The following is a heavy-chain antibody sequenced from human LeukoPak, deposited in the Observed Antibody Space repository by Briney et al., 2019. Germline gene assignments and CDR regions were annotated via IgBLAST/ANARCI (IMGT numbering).Heavy chain of an antibody. CDR3: ARAVYSSSSGWDPLLLKPDPLLLQNNWFDP. J-gene: IGHJ5*02. CDR1: GGSISSYY. CDR2: IYYSGST. V-gene: IGHV4-59*01. Sequence: SETLSLTCTVSGGSISSYYWSWIRQPPGKGLEWIGYIYYSGSTNYNPSLKSRVTISVDTSKNQFSLKLSSVTAADTAVYYCARAVYSSSSGWDPLLLKPDPLLLQNNWFDPWGQGTLVTVSS. D-gene: IGHD6-6*01.